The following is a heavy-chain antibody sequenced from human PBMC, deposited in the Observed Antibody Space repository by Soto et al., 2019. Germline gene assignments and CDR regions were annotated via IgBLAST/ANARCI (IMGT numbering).Heavy chain of an antibody. CDR2: INHSGST. CDR3: ARSGSSWDDRDY. J-gene: IGHJ4*02. Sequence: SETLSLTCAVYGGSFSGYYWSWIRQPPGKGLEWIGEINHSGSTNYNPSLKSRVTISVDTSKNQFSLKLSSVTAADTAVYYCARSGSSWDDRDYWGQGTLVTVSS. V-gene: IGHV4-34*01. D-gene: IGHD6-13*01. CDR1: GGSFSGYY.